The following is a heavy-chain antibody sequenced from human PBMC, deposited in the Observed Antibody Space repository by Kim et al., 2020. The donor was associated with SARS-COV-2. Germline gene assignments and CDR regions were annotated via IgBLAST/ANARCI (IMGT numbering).Heavy chain of an antibody. Sequence: GGSLRLSCAASGFTFSSYGMHWVRQAPGKGLEWVAVIWYDGSNKYYADSVKGRFTISRDNSKNTLYLQMNSLRAEDTAVYYCARARKDGVSFGTVRSMDVWGKGTTVTVSS. V-gene: IGHV3-33*01. J-gene: IGHJ6*04. CDR3: ARARKDGVSFGTVRSMDV. CDR1: GFTFSSYG. CDR2: IWYDGSNK. D-gene: IGHD2-8*01.